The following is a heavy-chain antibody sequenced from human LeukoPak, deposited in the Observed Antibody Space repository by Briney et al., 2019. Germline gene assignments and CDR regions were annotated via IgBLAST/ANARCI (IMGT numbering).Heavy chain of an antibody. CDR3: AKVPNGDQSWYYYMDV. J-gene: IGHJ6*03. CDR1: GFTFSSYV. D-gene: IGHD3-10*01. CDR2: ISGSGGST. V-gene: IGHV3-23*01. Sequence: GGSLRLSCAASGFTFSSYVMSWVRQAPGKGLEWVSAISGSGGSTYYADSVKGRFTISRDNSKNTLYLQMNSLRAEDTAVYYCAKVPNGDQSWYYYMDVWGKGTTVTVSS.